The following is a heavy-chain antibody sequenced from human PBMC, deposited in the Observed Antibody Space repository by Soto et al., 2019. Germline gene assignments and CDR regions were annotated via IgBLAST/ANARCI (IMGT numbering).Heavy chain of an antibody. CDR3: ARDLSPSFGGVWCDAVDL. J-gene: IGHJ3*01. Sequence: EVQLVESGGGMVQPGRSLRLSCVGSGFTFKSDWMTWVRQAPGKGLEWVANIKGDVTKENYGDSVKGRCTISSDNAKNTVSLQMNSLRREDTAVHYCARDLSPSFGGVWCDAVDLWGQGTVVSVSS. CDR2: IKGDVTKE. V-gene: IGHV3-7*04. CDR1: GFTFKSDW. D-gene: IGHD3-16*01.